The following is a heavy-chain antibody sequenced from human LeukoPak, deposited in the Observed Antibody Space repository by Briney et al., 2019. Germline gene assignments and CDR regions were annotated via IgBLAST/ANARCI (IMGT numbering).Heavy chain of an antibody. CDR3: ARDRIEMATIFAY. J-gene: IGHJ4*02. CDR2: ISSSSSYI. D-gene: IGHD5-24*01. Sequence: GGSLRLSCAASGFTFSSYSMNWVRQAPGKGLEWVSSISSSSSYIYYADSVKGRFAISRDNAKNSLYLQMNSLRAEDTAVYYCARDRIEMATIFAYWGQGTLVTVSS. V-gene: IGHV3-21*01. CDR1: GFTFSSYS.